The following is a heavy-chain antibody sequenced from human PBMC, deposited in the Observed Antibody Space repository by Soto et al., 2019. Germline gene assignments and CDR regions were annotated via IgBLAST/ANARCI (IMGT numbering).Heavy chain of an antibody. CDR1: GGTFSSYT. CDR3: ARDPYSGSSPYY. V-gene: IGHV1-69*08. CDR2: IIPILGIA. J-gene: IGHJ4*02. Sequence: QVQLVQSGAEVKKPGSSVKVSCKASGGTFSSYTISWVRQAPGQGLEWMGRIIPILGIANYAQKFQGRVTITADKSTSRAYMELSSLRSEDTAVYYCARDPYSGSSPYYWGQGTLVTVSS. D-gene: IGHD1-26*01.